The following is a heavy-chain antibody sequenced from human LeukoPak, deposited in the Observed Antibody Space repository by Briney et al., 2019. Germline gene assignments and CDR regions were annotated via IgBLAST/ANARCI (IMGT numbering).Heavy chain of an antibody. V-gene: IGHV1-69*13. J-gene: IGHJ4*02. CDR1: GGTFSSYS. CDR2: IIPIFGTA. CDR3: ARDHDCSSTSCYEGVFDY. D-gene: IGHD2-2*01. Sequence: SVKVSCKASGGTFSSYSISWLRQAPGQGPEWMGGIIPIFGTANYAQKFQGRVTITADESTNTAYMKLSSLRSEDTAVYYCARDHDCSSTSCYEGVFDYWGQGTLVTVSS.